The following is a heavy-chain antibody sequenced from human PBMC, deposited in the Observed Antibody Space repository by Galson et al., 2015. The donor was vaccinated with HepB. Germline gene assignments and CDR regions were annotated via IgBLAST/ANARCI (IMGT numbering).Heavy chain of an antibody. D-gene: IGHD3-10*01. J-gene: IGHJ6*02. CDR3: ARTPPRFTLVSPDV. V-gene: IGHV4-34*01. Sequence: SETLSLTCAVYAESFSGYFWSWIRQPPGKGLEWIGEIKHSGSTNYNPSLKSRGTISVDTSKNHFSLKLTSVTAADTAIYYCARTPPRFTLVSPDVWGQGTTVTISS. CDR2: IKHSGST. CDR1: AESFSGYF.